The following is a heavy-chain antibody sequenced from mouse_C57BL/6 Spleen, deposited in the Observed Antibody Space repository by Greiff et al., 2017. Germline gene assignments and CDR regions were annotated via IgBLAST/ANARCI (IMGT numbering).Heavy chain of an antibody. V-gene: IGHV5-17*01. Sequence: EVNLVESGGGLVKPGGSLKLSCAASGFTFSDYGMHWVRQAPEKGLEWVAYISSGRSTIYYADKVKGRFTLSKDKAKNTLFLQRTSLRAEDTAMYYCARTGEYYFDYWGKGTTLTVSS. J-gene: IGHJ2*01. CDR3: ARTGEYYFDY. CDR1: GFTFSDYG. D-gene: IGHD4-1*01. CDR2: ISSGRSTI.